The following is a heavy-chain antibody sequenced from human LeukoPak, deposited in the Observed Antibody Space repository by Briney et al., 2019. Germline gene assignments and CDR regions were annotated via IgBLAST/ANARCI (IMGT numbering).Heavy chain of an antibody. CDR1: GGSISNYY. D-gene: IGHD3-3*01. CDR2: IYYSGST. J-gene: IGHJ6*02. CDR3: ARHPIWSGYRGLGYGMDV. V-gene: IGHV4-59*08. Sequence: SETLSLTCTVSGGSISNYYWSWIRQPPGKGLEWIGYIYYSGSTYYNPSLKSRVTISVDTSKNQFSLKLSSVTAADTAVYYCARHPIWSGYRGLGYGMDVWGQGTTVTVSS.